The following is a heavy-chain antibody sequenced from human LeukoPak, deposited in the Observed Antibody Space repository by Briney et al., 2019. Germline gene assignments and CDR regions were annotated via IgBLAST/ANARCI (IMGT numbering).Heavy chain of an antibody. CDR3: TKDVDTAMVTGGMDV. J-gene: IGHJ6*02. D-gene: IGHD5-18*01. V-gene: IGHV3-9*01. Sequence: GGSLRLSCAASGFTFDDYAMHWVRQAPGKGLEWVSGISWNSGSIGYADSVKGRFTISRDNAKNSLYLQMNSLRAEDTALYYCTKDVDTAMVTGGMDVWGQGTTVTVSS. CDR2: ISWNSGSI. CDR1: GFTFDDYA.